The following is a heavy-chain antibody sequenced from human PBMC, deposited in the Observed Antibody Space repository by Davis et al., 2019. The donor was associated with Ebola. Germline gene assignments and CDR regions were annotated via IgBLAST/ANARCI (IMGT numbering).Heavy chain of an antibody. D-gene: IGHD3-10*01. CDR1: GYSFTSYW. CDR2: IYPGYSDT. V-gene: IGHV5-51*01. Sequence: KVSCKGSGYSFTSYWIGWVRQMPGKGLEWMGIIYPGYSDTRYSPSFQGQVTISADKSISTAYLQWSSLKASDTAMYYCARLGMVRGRNQPDYYYYMDVWGKGTTVTVSS. CDR3: ARLGMVRGRNQPDYYYYMDV. J-gene: IGHJ6*03.